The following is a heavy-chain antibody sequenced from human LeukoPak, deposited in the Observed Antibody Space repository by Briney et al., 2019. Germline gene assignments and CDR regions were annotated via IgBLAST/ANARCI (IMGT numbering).Heavy chain of an antibody. CDR3: ARDRPTSSSLDY. CDR1: GFTLDDYA. CDR2: ISWNSGSI. D-gene: IGHD6-13*01. V-gene: IGHV3-9*01. J-gene: IGHJ4*02. Sequence: GRSLRLSCAASGFTLDDYAMHWVRQAPGKGLEWVSGISWNSGSIGYADSVKGRFTISRDNAKNSLYLQMNSLRAEDTAVYYCARDRPTSSSLDYWGQGTLVTVSS.